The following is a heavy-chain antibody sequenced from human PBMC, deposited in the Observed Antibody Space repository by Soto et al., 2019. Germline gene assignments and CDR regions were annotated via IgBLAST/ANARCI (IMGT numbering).Heavy chain of an antibody. J-gene: IGHJ4*02. Sequence: QVQLVQSGAEVKKPGASVKVSCKASGYTFTSYGISWVRQAPGQGLEWMGWISAYNGNTNYAQKLQGRVTMTTDTSTSTAYMELRSLGSDDTAVYYCARGRCSGGSCYSELQTIDYWGQGTLVTVSS. V-gene: IGHV1-18*01. CDR3: ARGRCSGGSCYSELQTIDY. CDR2: ISAYNGNT. D-gene: IGHD2-15*01. CDR1: GYTFTSYG.